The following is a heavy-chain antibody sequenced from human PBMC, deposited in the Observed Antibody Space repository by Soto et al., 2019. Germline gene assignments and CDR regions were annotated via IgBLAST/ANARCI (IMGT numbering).Heavy chain of an antibody. V-gene: IGHV4-59*08. J-gene: IGHJ3*02. CDR2: IYYSGST. CDR1: GGSISSYY. Sequence: QVQLQESGPGLVKPSETLSLTCTVSGGSISSYYWSWIRQPPGKGLEWIGYIYYSGSTNYNPSLKSRVTISVDTSKNQFSLKLSSVTAADTAVYYCARHAGGCSSTSCSGNAFDIRGQGTMVTVSS. D-gene: IGHD2-2*01. CDR3: ARHAGGCSSTSCSGNAFDI.